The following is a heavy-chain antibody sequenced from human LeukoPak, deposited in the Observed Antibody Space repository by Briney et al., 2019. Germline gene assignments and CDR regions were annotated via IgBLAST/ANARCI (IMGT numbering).Heavy chain of an antibody. D-gene: IGHD3-9*01. Sequence: PGGSLRLSCAASGFTFSSYAMSWVRQAPGKGLEWVSGISGSGGSTYYADSMKGRFTISRDNSKNTLYLQMNSLRAEDTALYYCAKSRNFDWLPSDYWGQGTLVTVSS. CDR1: GFTFSSYA. V-gene: IGHV3-23*01. CDR2: ISGSGGST. CDR3: AKSRNFDWLPSDY. J-gene: IGHJ4*02.